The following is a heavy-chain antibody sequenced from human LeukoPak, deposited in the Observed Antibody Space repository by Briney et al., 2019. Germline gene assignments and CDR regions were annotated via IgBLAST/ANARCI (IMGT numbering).Heavy chain of an antibody. CDR1: GDSLRGADFY. J-gene: IGHJ5*02. CDR2: IYYSGSS. D-gene: IGHD1-7*01. CDR3: ARVELRRGLRWFDP. Sequence: SETLSLTCTVSGDSLRGADFYWRWIRQHRGKGLEWIGYIYYSGSSYYNPSLKSRASISVDASKNDFSLKLASVTAADTAVYFCARVELRRGLRWFDPWGQGTLVTVSS. V-gene: IGHV4-31*03.